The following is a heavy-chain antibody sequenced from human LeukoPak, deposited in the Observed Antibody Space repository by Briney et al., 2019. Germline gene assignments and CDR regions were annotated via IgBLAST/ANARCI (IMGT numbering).Heavy chain of an antibody. V-gene: IGHV3-30*01. D-gene: IGHD5-12*01. Sequence: GGSLRLSCAASGFTFSSYAMHWVRQAPGKGLEWVAVISYDGSNKYYADSVKGRFTISRDNSKNTLYLQMNSLGAEDTAVYYCARKGGYSGYDSLYYYYYYMDVWGKGTTVTVSS. CDR3: ARKGGYSGYDSLYYYYYYMDV. CDR2: ISYDGSNK. CDR1: GFTFSSYA. J-gene: IGHJ6*03.